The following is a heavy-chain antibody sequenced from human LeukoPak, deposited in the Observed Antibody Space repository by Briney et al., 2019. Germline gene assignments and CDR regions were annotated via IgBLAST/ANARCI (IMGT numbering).Heavy chain of an antibody. V-gene: IGHV3-23*01. CDR2: ISASGGST. Sequence: GGSLRLSCAASRFSFSTYAMHWVRQAPGKGLEWVSSISASGGSTYPADSVKGRFTISRDNSKNTVYLQMSSLRAEDTAVYYCAKGLQHTIFGVDVCGQGTTVIVSS. CDR1: RFSFSTYA. D-gene: IGHD3-3*01. CDR3: AKGLQHTIFGVDV. J-gene: IGHJ6*02.